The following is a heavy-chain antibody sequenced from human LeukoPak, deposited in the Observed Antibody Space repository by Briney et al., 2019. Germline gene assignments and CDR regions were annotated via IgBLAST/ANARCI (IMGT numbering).Heavy chain of an antibody. D-gene: IGHD3-3*01. CDR1: GGTFSSHS. J-gene: IGHJ4*02. V-gene: IGHV1-69*05. Sequence: SVKVSCKASGGTFSSHSFNWVRQAPGQGLEWMGGIIPMSSTTKYAQKFQGRVTITTDESTSTVFMELSSLRPEDTAVYYCARPRTYYDSWSGYPPFDYWGQGTLVTVSS. CDR3: ARPRTYYDSWSGYPPFDY. CDR2: IIPMSSTT.